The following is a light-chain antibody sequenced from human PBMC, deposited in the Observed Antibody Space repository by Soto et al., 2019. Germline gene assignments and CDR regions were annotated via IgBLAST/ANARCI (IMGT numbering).Light chain of an antibody. CDR1: SSDVGNYDL. CDR3: CSYAGSSTLYV. CDR2: EDS. J-gene: IGLJ1*01. Sequence: QSVLTQPASVSGSPGQSITISCTGTSSDVGNYDLVSWYQQHPGKAPKLMIYEDSKRPSGVSNRFSGSKSGNTASLTISGLQAEDEADYYCCSYAGSSTLYVFGTGTKLTV. V-gene: IGLV2-23*01.